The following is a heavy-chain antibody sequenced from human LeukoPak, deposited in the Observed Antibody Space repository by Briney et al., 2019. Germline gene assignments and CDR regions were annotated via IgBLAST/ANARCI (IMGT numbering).Heavy chain of an antibody. CDR2: IYSGGST. CDR1: GFTVSSNY. J-gene: IGHJ4*02. D-gene: IGHD1-26*01. Sequence: GGSLRLSCAASGFTVSSNYMSWVRQAPGKGLEWVSVIYSGGSTYYADSVKGRFTISRDNSKNTLNLQMNSLRAEDTAVYYCAREVKLLYYFDYWGQGTLVTVSS. V-gene: IGHV3-53*01. CDR3: AREVKLLYYFDY.